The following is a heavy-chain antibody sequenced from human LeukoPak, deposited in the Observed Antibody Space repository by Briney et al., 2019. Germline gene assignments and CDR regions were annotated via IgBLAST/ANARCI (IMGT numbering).Heavy chain of an antibody. D-gene: IGHD3-10*01. Sequence: PGGSLRLSCAASGFTFSSYSMNWVRQAPGKGLEWFSSISSSSSYIYYADAVKGRFTSPRDNAKNSLYLQMNRLRAEDTAVYYCARQGILWFGSMDVWGKGTTVTVSS. V-gene: IGHV3-21*01. CDR2: ISSSSSYI. CDR3: ARQGILWFGSMDV. J-gene: IGHJ6*03. CDR1: GFTFSSYS.